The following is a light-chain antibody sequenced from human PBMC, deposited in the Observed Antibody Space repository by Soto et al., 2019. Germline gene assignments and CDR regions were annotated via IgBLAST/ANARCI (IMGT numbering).Light chain of an antibody. Sequence: ASEMTQSQSSLSASLGNRGRIPCRASQGIRNDLGWYQQKPRKAPHLLIYATSSLQGGVPSRFSGSGSGTDFTVTISSLQVEDFVTYCCLQDYICPLTRGGGAKVDIK. CDR1: QGIRND. J-gene: IGKJ4*01. V-gene: IGKV1-6*01. CDR3: LQDYICPLT. CDR2: ATS.